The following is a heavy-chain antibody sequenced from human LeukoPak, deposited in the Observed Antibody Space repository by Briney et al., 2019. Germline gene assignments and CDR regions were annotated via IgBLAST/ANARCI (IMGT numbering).Heavy chain of an antibody. D-gene: IGHD3-22*01. Sequence: GASVKVSCKASGYTYTGYYMHWVRQAPGQGLEWMGWMNPNSGNTGYAQKFQGRVTLTTNTSISTAYMELSSLRSEDTAVYCCARGDSRGYYPYYYYGMDVWGQGTTVTVSS. CDR2: MNPNSGNT. CDR3: ARGDSRGYYPYYYYGMDV. J-gene: IGHJ6*02. V-gene: IGHV1-8*02. CDR1: GYTYTGYY.